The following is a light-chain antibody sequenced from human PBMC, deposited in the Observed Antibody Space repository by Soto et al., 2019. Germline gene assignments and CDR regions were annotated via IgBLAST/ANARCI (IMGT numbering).Light chain of an antibody. CDR3: QSYDSSLSGSV. V-gene: IGLV1-40*01. CDR2: GNS. J-gene: IGLJ3*02. CDR1: SSYIGAGYD. Sequence: QSVLTQPPPVSGAPGQRVTISCTGSSSYIGAGYDVHWYQQLPGTAPKLLIYGNSNRPSGVPDRFSGSKSGTSASLAITGLQAEDEADYYCQSYDSSLSGSVFGGGTKLTVL.